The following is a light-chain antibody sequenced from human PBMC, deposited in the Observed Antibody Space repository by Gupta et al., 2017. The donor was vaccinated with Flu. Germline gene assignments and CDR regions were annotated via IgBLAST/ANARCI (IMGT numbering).Light chain of an antibody. CDR3: QQSYSTPCT. Sequence: GYRVTITCRASQSISSYLNWYQQKPGKAPKLLIYAASSLQSGVPSRFSGSGSGTDFTLTISSLQPEDFATYYCQQSYSTPCTFGQGTKLEIK. V-gene: IGKV1-39*01. J-gene: IGKJ2*01. CDR2: AAS. CDR1: QSISSY.